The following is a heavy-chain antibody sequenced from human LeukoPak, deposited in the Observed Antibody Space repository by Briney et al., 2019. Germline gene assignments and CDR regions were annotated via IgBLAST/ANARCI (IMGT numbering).Heavy chain of an antibody. J-gene: IGHJ1*01. CDR3: ARGGHFSSYKEYFHN. CDR2: ISGSGATI. D-gene: IGHD6-13*01. Sequence: GSLRLSCAASGFTFSNYEINWVRQAPGKGLEWIAHISGSGATIYYADSVKGRFTISRDNAKNSVYLQMNSLRAEDTAVYSCARGGHFSSYKEYFHNWGQGTLVSVSS. V-gene: IGHV3-48*03. CDR1: GFTFSNYE.